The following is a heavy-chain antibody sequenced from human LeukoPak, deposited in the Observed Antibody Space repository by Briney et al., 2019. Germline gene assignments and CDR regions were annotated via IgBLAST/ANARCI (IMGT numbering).Heavy chain of an antibody. D-gene: IGHD2-2*01. CDR1: GDSITNSRHY. CDR3: ARHLGSTSFYGDGFDY. V-gene: IGHV4-39*01. CDR2: IYYSGST. J-gene: IGHJ4*02. Sequence: PSETLSLTCAVSGDSITNSRHYWGWIRQSPGKGLEWIATIYYSGSTYYNPSLKSRVTISVDTSKNQFSLRLSSVTAADTAVYYCARHLGSTSFYGDGFDYWGQGSLVTVSS.